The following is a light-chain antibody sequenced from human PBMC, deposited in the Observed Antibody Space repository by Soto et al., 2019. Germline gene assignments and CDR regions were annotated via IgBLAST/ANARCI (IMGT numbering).Light chain of an antibody. CDR3: QQYNNWPYT. Sequence: EIVMTQSPATLSVSPGERATISCRASQSVSSNLAWYQQKHGQATRLLIYGASTRATGIPARFSGSGSGTKFTLTISSLQSEDFAVYYCQQYNNWPYTFGQGTRLEIK. J-gene: IGKJ5*01. CDR1: QSVSSN. V-gene: IGKV3-15*01. CDR2: GAS.